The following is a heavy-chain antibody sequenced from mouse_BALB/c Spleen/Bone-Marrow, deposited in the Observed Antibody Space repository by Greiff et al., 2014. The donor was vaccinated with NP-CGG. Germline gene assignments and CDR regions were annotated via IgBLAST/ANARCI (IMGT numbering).Heavy chain of an antibody. CDR2: IDPANGNT. V-gene: IGHV14-3*02. Sequence: EVQLQQSGAELVKPGASVKLSCTASGFNIKDTYMHWVKQRPEQGLEWIGRIDPANGNTKYDPKFQGKATITADTSSNTAYLQLSSLTSEDTAVYYCARYYYVFYFDYWGLGTTLTVSS. CDR3: ARYYYVFYFDY. D-gene: IGHD1-1*01. J-gene: IGHJ2*01. CDR1: GFNIKDTY.